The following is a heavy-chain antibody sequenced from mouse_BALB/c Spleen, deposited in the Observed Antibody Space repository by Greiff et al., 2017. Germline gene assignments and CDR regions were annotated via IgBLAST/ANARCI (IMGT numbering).Heavy chain of an antibody. D-gene: IGHD4-1*01. CDR1: GFTFSSFG. V-gene: IGHV5-17*02. Sequence: EVMLVESGGGLVQPGGSRKLSCAASGFTFSSFGMHWVRQAPEKGLEWVAYISSGSSTIYYADTVKGRFTISRDNPKNTLFLQMTSLRSEDTAMYYCARFNWDGGYFDVWGAGTTVTVSS. CDR2: ISSGSSTI. J-gene: IGHJ1*01. CDR3: ARFNWDGGYFDV.